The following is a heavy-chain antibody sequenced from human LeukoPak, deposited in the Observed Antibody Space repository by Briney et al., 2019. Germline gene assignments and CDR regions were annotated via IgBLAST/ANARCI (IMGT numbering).Heavy chain of an antibody. CDR3: ERDPGYSEFDV. V-gene: IGHV3-7*01. Sequence: GGSLRLSCTASGFTFSRYWMSWVRQVPGKGPEFVANIKEDGSEKSYVDFVKGRFTISRDNVKNSVSLQMNSLRVEDTAVYYCERDPGYSEFDVWGQGIMVIVSS. CDR2: IKEDGSEK. J-gene: IGHJ3*01. CDR1: GFTFSRYW. D-gene: IGHD4-11*01.